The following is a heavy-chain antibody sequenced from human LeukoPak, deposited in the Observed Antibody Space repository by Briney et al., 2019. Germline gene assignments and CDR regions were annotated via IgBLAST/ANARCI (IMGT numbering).Heavy chain of an antibody. Sequence: PSETLSLTCAVYGGSFSGYYWSWIRQPPGKGLEWIGEINHSGSTNYNPSLKSRVTISVDTSKNQFSLKLSSVTAADTAVYYCASLYDSSGYRSDYWGQGTLVTVSS. CDR1: GGSFSGYY. CDR3: ASLYDSSGYRSDY. V-gene: IGHV4-34*01. J-gene: IGHJ4*02. CDR2: INHSGST. D-gene: IGHD3-22*01.